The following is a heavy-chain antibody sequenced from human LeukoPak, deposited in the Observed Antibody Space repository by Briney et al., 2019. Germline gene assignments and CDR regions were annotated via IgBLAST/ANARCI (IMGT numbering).Heavy chain of an antibody. V-gene: IGHV1-18*01. J-gene: IGHJ6*02. CDR2: ISAYNGNT. D-gene: IGHD6-13*01. CDR3: ARGIAAAGNHYYYYGMDV. CDR1: GYTFTSYG. Sequence: ASVKVSCKASGYTFTSYGISWVRQAPGQGLEWMGWISAYNGNTNYAQKLQGRVTMTTDTSTSTAYMELSRLRSDDTAVYYCARGIAAAGNHYYYYGMDVWGQGTTVTVSS.